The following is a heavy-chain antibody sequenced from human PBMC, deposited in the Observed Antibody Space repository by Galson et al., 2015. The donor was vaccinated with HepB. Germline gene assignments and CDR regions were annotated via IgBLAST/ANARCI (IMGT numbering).Heavy chain of an antibody. CDR1: GFTFSSYW. CDR3: ARLERIGGYPALDY. Sequence: SLRLSCAASGFTFSSYWMHWVRQAPGKGLVWVSRINSDGSSTSYADSVKGRFTISRDNAKNTLYLQMNSLRAEDTAVYYCARLERIGGYPALDYWGQGTLVTVSS. D-gene: IGHD5-12*01. CDR2: INSDGSST. J-gene: IGHJ4*02. V-gene: IGHV3-74*01.